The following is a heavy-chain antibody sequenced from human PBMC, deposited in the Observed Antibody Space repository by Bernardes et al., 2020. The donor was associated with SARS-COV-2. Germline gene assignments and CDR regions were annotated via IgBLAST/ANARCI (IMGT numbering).Heavy chain of an antibody. CDR1: GGPIGSHY. V-gene: IGHV4-59*11. D-gene: IGHD6-6*01. J-gene: IGHJ4*01. CDR2: VYFTGNT. CDR3: AIAPYSSFSVPYFDF. Sequence: SETLSLTCTVSGGPIGSHYWSWIRQSPGKGLEWIGTVYFTGNTNHNPSLRSRAIIGIDTSKSQFSLRLNFVTAADAAVYYCAIAPYSSFSVPYFDFWGHGTRVAGSS.